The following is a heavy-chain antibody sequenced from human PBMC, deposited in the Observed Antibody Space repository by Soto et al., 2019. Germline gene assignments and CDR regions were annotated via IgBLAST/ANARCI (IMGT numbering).Heavy chain of an antibody. V-gene: IGHV5-51*01. Sequence: GESLKISCKGSGYSFTSYWIGWVRQMPGKGLEWMGIIYPGDSDTRYSPSFQGQVTISADKSISTAYLQWSSLKASDTAMYYCARLITMVRGVIITHPFFDYWGQGTLVTVSS. J-gene: IGHJ4*02. CDR3: ARLITMVRGVIITHPFFDY. CDR2: IYPGDSDT. CDR1: GYSFTSYW. D-gene: IGHD3-10*01.